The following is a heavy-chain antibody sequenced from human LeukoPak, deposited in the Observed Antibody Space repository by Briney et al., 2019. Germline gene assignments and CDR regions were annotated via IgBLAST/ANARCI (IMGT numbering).Heavy chain of an antibody. CDR1: GGSISSSSYY. D-gene: IGHD1-26*01. J-gene: IGHJ3*02. Sequence: SETLSLTCTVSGGSISSSSYYWGWIRQPPGKGLEWIGSIYYSGSTYYNPSLKSRVTISVDTSKNQFSLKLSSVTAADTAVYYCAGVFRVWELRGRGAFDIWGQGTMVTVSS. V-gene: IGHV4-39*07. CDR3: AGVFRVWELRGRGAFDI. CDR2: IYYSGST.